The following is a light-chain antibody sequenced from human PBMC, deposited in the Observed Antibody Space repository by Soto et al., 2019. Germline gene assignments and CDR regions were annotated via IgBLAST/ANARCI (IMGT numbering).Light chain of an antibody. CDR3: QHYDTYSRT. Sequence: DIQMTQSPSTLSASVGDRVTITCRASQSVSTWLAWYQQKPGKAPKLLMYDVSSLERGVPSRFSGSGSGTEFSLTISSLHPDDFATYYCQHYDTYSRTFGQGTKVDIK. V-gene: IGKV1-5*01. J-gene: IGKJ1*01. CDR2: DVS. CDR1: QSVSTW.